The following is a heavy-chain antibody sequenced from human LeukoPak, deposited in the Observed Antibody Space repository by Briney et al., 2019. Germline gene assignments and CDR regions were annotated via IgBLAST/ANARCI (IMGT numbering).Heavy chain of an antibody. CDR1: GGSISTDS. V-gene: IGHV4-59*01. J-gene: IGHJ4*02. CDR3: ARAAGPNYFDY. Sequence: SQTLSLTCTVSGGSISTDSWNWIRQPPGKGLEWIGYIYYSGSTNYNPSLKSRVTISVDTSKNQFSLKLSSVTAADTAVYYCARAAGPNYFDYWGEGTLVTDSS. CDR2: IYYSGST.